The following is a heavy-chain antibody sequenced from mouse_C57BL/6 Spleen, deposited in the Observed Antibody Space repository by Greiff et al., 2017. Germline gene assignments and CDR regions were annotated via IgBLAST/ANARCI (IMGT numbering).Heavy chain of an antibody. V-gene: IGHV1-50*01. J-gene: IGHJ4*01. CDR1: GYTFTSYW. Sequence: QVQLQQPGAELVKPGASVKLSCKASGYTFTSYWMQWVKQRPGQGLEWIGEIDPSDSYTNYNQKFKGKATLTVDTSSSTAYMPLSSLTSEDSAVYYCARTNLRSYAMDYWGQGTSVTVSS. CDR3: ARTNLRSYAMDY. D-gene: IGHD1-1*01. CDR2: IDPSDSYT.